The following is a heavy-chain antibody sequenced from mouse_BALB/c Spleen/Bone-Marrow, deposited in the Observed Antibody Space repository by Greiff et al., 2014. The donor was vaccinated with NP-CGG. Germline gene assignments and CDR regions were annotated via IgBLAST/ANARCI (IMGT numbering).Heavy chain of an antibody. CDR1: GFNIKDTY. J-gene: IGHJ2*01. D-gene: IGHD2-2*01. CDR2: IDPANGNT. V-gene: IGHV14-3*02. Sequence: EVQLVESGAELVKSGASVKLSCTASGFNIKDTYMHWVKQRPEQGLEWIGGIDPANGNTKYDPKFQGKATITADTSSNTAYLQLSSLTSEDTAVYYCASYVYGYYFDYWGRGTTLTVSS. CDR3: ASYVYGYYFDY.